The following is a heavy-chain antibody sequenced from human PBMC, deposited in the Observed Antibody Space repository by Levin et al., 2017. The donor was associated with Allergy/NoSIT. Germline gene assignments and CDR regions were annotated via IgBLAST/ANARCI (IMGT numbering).Heavy chain of an antibody. CDR1: GGSISSSTYY. J-gene: IGHJ4*02. D-gene: IGHD3-22*01. CDR2: IYYSGST. V-gene: IGHV4-39*07. Sequence: ASETLSLTCTVSGGSISSSTYYWGWIRQPPGKGLEWIGSIYYSGSTYYNPSLKSRVTISVDTSKNQFSLKLSSVTAADTAVYYCARDRDYDSTGYYRYFDYWGQGTLVTVSS. CDR3: ARDRDYDSTGYYRYFDY.